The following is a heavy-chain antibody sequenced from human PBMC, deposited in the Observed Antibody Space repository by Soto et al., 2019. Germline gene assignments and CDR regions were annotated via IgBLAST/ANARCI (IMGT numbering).Heavy chain of an antibody. J-gene: IGHJ4*02. Sequence: QITLKESGPTLVKPTQTLTLTCTFSGFSLSTRGVGVGWIRQPPGKALEWLALIYWDDDEGYSPSPKSRLTITKDTPKNQVVLTMTIMDPVDTATYYCAHRPRGYSYHFDYWGQGTLVTVSS. CDR3: AHRPRGYSYHFDY. V-gene: IGHV2-5*02. CDR1: GFSLSTRGVG. CDR2: IYWDDDE. D-gene: IGHD5-18*01.